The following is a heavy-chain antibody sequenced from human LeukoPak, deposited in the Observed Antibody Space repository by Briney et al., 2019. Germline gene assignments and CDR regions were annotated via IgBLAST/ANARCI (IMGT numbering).Heavy chain of an antibody. J-gene: IGHJ3*02. Sequence: GGSLRLSCAASGFTFSSYSMNWVRQAPGKGLEWVGRIKSKTDGGTTDYAAPVKGRFTISRDDSKNTLYLQMNSLKTEDTAVYYCTTETLYYYDSSGYLDAFDIWGQGTMVTVSS. D-gene: IGHD3-22*01. V-gene: IGHV3-15*01. CDR2: IKSKTDGGTT. CDR1: GFTFSSYS. CDR3: TTETLYYYDSSGYLDAFDI.